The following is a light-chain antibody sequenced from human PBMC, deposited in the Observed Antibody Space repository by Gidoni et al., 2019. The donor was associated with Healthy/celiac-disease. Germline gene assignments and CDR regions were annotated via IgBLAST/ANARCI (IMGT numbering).Light chain of an antibody. J-gene: IGLJ3*02. CDR2: EVS. V-gene: IGLV2-14*01. Sequence: QSALTQPASVSGSPGQSITISCPGTSSDVGSYNYVSGYQQHPGKAPKLMIYEVSNRPSGVPDRFSGSKSGNTASLTISGLQAEDEADYYCSSYTSSSPWVFGGGTKLTVL. CDR3: SSYTSSSPWV. CDR1: SSDVGSYNY.